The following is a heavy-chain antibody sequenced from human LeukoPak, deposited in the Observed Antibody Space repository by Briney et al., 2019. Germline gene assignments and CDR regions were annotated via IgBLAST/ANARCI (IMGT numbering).Heavy chain of an antibody. Sequence: EASVKVSCKASGGTFSSYAISWVRQAPGQGLEWMGGIIPIFGTANCAQKFQGRVTITADESTSTAYMELSSLRSEDTAVYYCARGNGGSYDWFDPWGQGTLVTVSS. J-gene: IGHJ5*02. CDR3: ARGNGGSYDWFDP. CDR2: IIPIFGTA. D-gene: IGHD1-26*01. CDR1: GGTFSSYA. V-gene: IGHV1-69*13.